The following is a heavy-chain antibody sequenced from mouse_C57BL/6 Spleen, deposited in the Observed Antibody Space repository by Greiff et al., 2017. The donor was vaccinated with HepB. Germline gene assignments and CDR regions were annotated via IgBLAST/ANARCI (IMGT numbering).Heavy chain of an antibody. CDR2: IRLKSDNYAT. Sequence: EVMLVESGGGLVQPGGSMKLSCVASGFTFSNYWMNWVRQSPEKGLEWVAQIRLKSDNYATHYAESVKGRFTISRDDSKSSVYLQMNNLRAEDTGIYYCTGALLGYAMDYWGQGTSVTVSS. J-gene: IGHJ4*01. CDR3: TGALLGYAMDY. D-gene: IGHD1-1*01. CDR1: GFTFSNYW. V-gene: IGHV6-3*01.